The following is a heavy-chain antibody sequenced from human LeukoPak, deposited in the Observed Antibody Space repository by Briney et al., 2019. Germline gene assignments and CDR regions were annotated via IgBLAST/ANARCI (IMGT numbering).Heavy chain of an antibody. CDR3: ARESGSDAFYI. Sequence: ASVKVSWKASGYTFTKYGVSWVRQAPGQGLEWMGWISAYNGDIKYAQRGKGRVTMTTDTSTSTVYMELRSLRSDDTAVYYCARESGSDAFYIWGQGTMVTVSS. CDR1: GYTFTKYG. J-gene: IGHJ3*02. V-gene: IGHV1-18*01. CDR2: ISAYNGDI.